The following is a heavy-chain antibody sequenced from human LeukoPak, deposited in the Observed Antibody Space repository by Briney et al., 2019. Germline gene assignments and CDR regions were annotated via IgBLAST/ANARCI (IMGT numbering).Heavy chain of an antibody. D-gene: IGHD2-15*01. Sequence: PSETLSLTCTVSGGSISTYYWSWIRQPPGKGPEYIGYIYYSGSTNYNPSLKSRVTISVDTSKNQFSLKLSSMTAADTAVYYCARVACSGGSCYIFDYWGQGSLVTVSS. CDR3: ARVACSGGSCYIFDY. J-gene: IGHJ4*02. V-gene: IGHV4-59*01. CDR2: IYYSGST. CDR1: GGSISTYY.